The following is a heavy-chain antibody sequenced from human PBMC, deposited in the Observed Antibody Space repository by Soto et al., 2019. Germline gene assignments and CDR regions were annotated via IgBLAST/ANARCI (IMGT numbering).Heavy chain of an antibody. Sequence: SGGSLRLSCAASGFTFNHYAMSWVRQAPGKGLEWVSIIIANGGTFYADSVKGRFTISRDNSKNTVCLQMSSLRVEDTAIYYCAKDYTVAADPSSVILFDYWGQGALVTVSS. CDR3: AKDYTVAADPSSVILFDY. CDR2: IIANGGT. CDR1: GFTFNHYA. V-gene: IGHV3-23*01. J-gene: IGHJ4*02. D-gene: IGHD2-15*01.